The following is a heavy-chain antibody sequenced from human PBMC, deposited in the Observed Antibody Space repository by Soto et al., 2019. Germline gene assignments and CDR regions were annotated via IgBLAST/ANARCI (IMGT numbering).Heavy chain of an antibody. V-gene: IGHV3-64D*08. D-gene: IGHD5-12*01. CDR2: ISSNGIST. J-gene: IGHJ3*02. CDR1: GFTLSRYA. CDR3: VKGKTGYAAFDI. Sequence: GGSLRLSCSASGFTLSRYAMHWVRQAPGKGLEYVSAISSNGISTYYADSVTGRFTISRDNSKNTLYLQMSSPRLEDTAVYYCVKGKTGYAAFDIWGQGTMVTVSS.